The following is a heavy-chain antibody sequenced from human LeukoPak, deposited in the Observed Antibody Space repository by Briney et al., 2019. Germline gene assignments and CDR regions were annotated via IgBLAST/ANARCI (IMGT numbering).Heavy chain of an antibody. CDR3: ARGRAPEN. Sequence: SETLSLTCTVSGDSISSGSYYWSWIRQPAGEGLEWIGRIYSSGRTHYSPSLKSRVAISVDTSKNRFSLKLSSVTAADTAVYYCARGRAPENWGQGTLVTVSS. CDR1: GDSISSGSYY. CDR2: IYSSGRT. J-gene: IGHJ4*02. V-gene: IGHV4-61*02.